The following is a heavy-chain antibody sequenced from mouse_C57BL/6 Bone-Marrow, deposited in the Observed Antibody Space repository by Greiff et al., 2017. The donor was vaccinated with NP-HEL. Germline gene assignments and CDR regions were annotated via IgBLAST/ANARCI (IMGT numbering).Heavy chain of an antibody. Sequence: VQLQQPGAELVKPGASVKLSCKASGYTFTSYWMHWVKQRPGQGLEWIGMIHPNSGSTNYNEKFKSKATLTVDKSSSTAYMQLSSLTSEDSAVYYCARGDYGSPLYWYFDVWGTGTTVTVSS. CDR3: ARGDYGSPLYWYFDV. CDR2: IHPNSGST. D-gene: IGHD1-1*01. J-gene: IGHJ1*03. CDR1: GYTFTSYW. V-gene: IGHV1-64*01.